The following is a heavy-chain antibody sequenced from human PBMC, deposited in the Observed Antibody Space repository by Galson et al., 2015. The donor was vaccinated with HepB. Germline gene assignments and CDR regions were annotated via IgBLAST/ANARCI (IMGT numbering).Heavy chain of an antibody. CDR1: GGTFSSYA. CDR3: ARDDGSRVQLWLPGWFDP. D-gene: IGHD5-18*01. J-gene: IGHJ5*02. V-gene: IGHV1-69*04. Sequence: SVKVSCKASGGTFSSYAISWVRQAPGQGLEWMGRIIPILGIANYAQKFQGRVTITADKSTSTAYMELSSLRSEDTAVYYCARDDGSRVQLWLPGWFDPWGQGTLVTVSS. CDR2: IIPILGIA.